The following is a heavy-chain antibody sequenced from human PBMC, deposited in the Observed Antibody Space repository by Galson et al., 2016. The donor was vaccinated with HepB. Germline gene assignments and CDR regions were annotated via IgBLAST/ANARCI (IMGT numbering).Heavy chain of an antibody. Sequence: TLSLTCAVSGGSISSGGYYWSWIRQHPGKGLEWIGYIYYSGSTYYNPSLKSRVTISVDTPKNQFSLKVTSVTAADTAVYYCARDPENCSSTGCYYFDYWGQGTLVTVSS. CDR2: IYYSGST. J-gene: IGHJ4*02. D-gene: IGHD2-2*01. CDR1: GGSISSGGYY. V-gene: IGHV4-31*11. CDR3: ARDPENCSSTGCYYFDY.